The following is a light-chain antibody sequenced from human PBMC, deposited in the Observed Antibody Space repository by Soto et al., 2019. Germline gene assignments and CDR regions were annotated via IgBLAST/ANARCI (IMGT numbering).Light chain of an antibody. J-gene: IGKJ4*01. CDR2: GAS. V-gene: IGKV3-15*01. Sequence: EVLMTQSPDTLYVSPGERVTLSCRASQSVDSYLVWYKQKPGQAPRLLIYGASTRATGVPARVSGSRSGTEVTLTINSLQSEDFAVYYGQRYNNWPLTFGGGTKVDIK. CDR1: QSVDSY. CDR3: QRYNNWPLT.